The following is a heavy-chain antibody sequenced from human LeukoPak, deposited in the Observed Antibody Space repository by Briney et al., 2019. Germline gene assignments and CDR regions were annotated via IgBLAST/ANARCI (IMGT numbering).Heavy chain of an antibody. CDR2: ISGNAGGT. V-gene: IGHV3-23*01. CDR3: AIDGLQSSEWLPPLNY. J-gene: IGHJ4*02. D-gene: IGHD3-3*01. Sequence: PGGSLRLSCAASGFTLSSYAMSWVRQAPGRGLEWVSLISGNAGGTYYADSVKGRFTISRDITKNTLYLQMNSLRAEDAASYYCAIDGLQSSEWLPPLNYWGQGTLVTVSS. CDR1: GFTLSSYA.